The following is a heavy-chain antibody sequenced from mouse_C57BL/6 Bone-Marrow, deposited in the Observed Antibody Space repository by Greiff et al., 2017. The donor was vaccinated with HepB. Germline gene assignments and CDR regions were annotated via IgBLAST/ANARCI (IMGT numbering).Heavy chain of an antibody. CDR1: GFNIKDDY. Sequence: FQLQQSGAELVRPGASVKLSCTASGFNIKDDYMHWVKQRPEQGLEWIGWIDPENGDTEYASKFQGKATITADTSSNTAYLQLSSLTSEDTAVYYCTRGGNYERYWGQGTTLTVSS. V-gene: IGHV14-4*01. J-gene: IGHJ2*01. CDR3: TRGGNYERY. CDR2: IDPENGDT. D-gene: IGHD2-1*01.